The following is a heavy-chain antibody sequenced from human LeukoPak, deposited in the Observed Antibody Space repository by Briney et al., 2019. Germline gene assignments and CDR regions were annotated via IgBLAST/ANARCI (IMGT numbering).Heavy chain of an antibody. CDR3: ARETSQKGAHYMDV. D-gene: IGHD3-16*01. V-gene: IGHV4-61*10. CDR1: GASINSGSYY. Sequence: SETLSLTCTVSGASINSGSYYWSWIRQPAGKGLEFIGHFYSSGSTNYNPSLKSRVSISVDTSKNQFSLKLSSVTAADTAVYYCARETSQKGAHYMDVWGKGTTVTISS. CDR2: FYSSGST. J-gene: IGHJ6*03.